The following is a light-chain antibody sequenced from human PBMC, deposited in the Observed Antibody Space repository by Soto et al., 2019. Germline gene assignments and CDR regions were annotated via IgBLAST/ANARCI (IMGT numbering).Light chain of an antibody. CDR3: QQYGSSPT. CDR2: GAS. J-gene: IGKJ1*01. V-gene: IGKV3-20*01. CDR1: QSVSSTY. Sequence: EIVLTQSPGTLSLSPGERATLSFRSSQSVSSTYLAWYQQKPGQAPRLLIYGASSRATGIPDRFSGSGSGTDFTLTISRPEPEDFAVYYCQQYGSSPTFGQGTKVDIK.